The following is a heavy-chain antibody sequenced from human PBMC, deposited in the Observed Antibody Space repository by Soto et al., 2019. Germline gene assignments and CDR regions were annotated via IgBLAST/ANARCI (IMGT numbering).Heavy chain of an antibody. CDR1: GGTFSSYP. CDR3: ARVHCGGDCYVLAY. D-gene: IGHD2-21*02. CDR2: TIPMFGTA. Sequence: QVQLVQSGAEVKKPGSSVKVSCKASGGTFSSYPISWVRQAPGQGLEWMGGTIPMFGTANYAQKFQGRVTITADKSTSTAYMELSSLRSEDTAVYYCARVHCGGDCYVLAYWGQATLVTVSS. J-gene: IGHJ4*02. V-gene: IGHV1-69*06.